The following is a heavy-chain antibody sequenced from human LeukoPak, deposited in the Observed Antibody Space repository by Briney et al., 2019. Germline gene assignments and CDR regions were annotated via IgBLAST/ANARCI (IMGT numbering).Heavy chain of an antibody. Sequence: GGSLRLSCAASGFTFSSYWMSWVRQAPGKGLEWVANIKQDGSEKYYVDSVKGRFTIPRDNAKNSLYLQMNSLRAEDTALYYCAKGQWLVPTRAEYFQHWGQGTLVTVSS. V-gene: IGHV3-7*03. CDR2: IKQDGSEK. J-gene: IGHJ1*01. CDR3: AKGQWLVPTRAEYFQH. D-gene: IGHD6-19*01. CDR1: GFTFSSYW.